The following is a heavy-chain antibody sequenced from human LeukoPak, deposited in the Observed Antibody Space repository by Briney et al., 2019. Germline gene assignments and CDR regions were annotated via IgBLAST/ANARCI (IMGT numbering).Heavy chain of an antibody. CDR3: TTVDDINGNLGY. CDR1: GFIFSNAW. J-gene: IGHJ4*02. CDR2: IKSKPNGETR. Sequence: GESLKISCAASGFIFSNAWMTWVRQAPGKGLEWVGRIKSKPNGETRDYAAPVKGRFTISRDDSINTLYLQMNSLKTEDTAVYYCTTVDDINGNLGYWGQGTLVTVSS. V-gene: IGHV3-15*01. D-gene: IGHD2-8*01.